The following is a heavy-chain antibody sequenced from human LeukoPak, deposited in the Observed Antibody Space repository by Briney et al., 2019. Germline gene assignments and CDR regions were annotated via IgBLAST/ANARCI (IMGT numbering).Heavy chain of an antibody. CDR2: INSYCGST. V-gene: IGHV1-46*01. J-gene: IGHJ4*02. D-gene: IGHD6-19*01. CDR3: ARDHGWAFDY. Sequence: GSVKVSCKASGYTFTKHYIHWVRQAPGQGLEWMGIINSYCGSTSYAQKFQGRVTMTRDTSTSTAYMELGSLRSEDTAVYYCARDHGWAFDYWGQGALVTVSS. CDR1: GYTFTKHY.